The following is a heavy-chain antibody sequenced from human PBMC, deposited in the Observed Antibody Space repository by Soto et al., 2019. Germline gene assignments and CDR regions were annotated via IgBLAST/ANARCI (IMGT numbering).Heavy chain of an antibody. CDR1: GYSFTSYW. CDR2: IYPGDSDS. CDR3: ARSFSSSADFDY. D-gene: IGHD6-13*01. V-gene: IGHV5-51*01. J-gene: IGHJ4*02. Sequence: GESLKISCKGSGYSFTSYWIGWVRQMPGKGLEWMGSIYPGDSDSRYSPSFQGQVTISADKSITTAYLRWTSLKASDTAMYYCARSFSSSADFDYWGQGTLVTVSS.